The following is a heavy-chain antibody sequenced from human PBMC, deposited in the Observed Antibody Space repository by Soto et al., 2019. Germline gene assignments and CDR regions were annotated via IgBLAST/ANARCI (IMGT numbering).Heavy chain of an antibody. CDR1: GFTFSGSA. D-gene: IGHD6-13*01. Sequence: GGSLRLSCAASGFTFSGSAMHWVRQASGKGLEWVGRIRSKANSYATAYAASVKGRFTISRDDSKNTAYLQMNSLKTEDTAVYYCTRQLGQQLTQGYYYYYMDVWGKGTTVTVSS. V-gene: IGHV3-73*01. CDR2: IRSKANSYAT. J-gene: IGHJ6*03. CDR3: TRQLGQQLTQGYYYYYMDV.